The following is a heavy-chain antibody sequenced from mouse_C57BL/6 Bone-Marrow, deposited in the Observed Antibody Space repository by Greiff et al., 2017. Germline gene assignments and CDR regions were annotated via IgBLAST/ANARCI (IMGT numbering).Heavy chain of an antibody. CDR1: GFSLTSYA. J-gene: IGHJ4*01. CDR2: LWTGGGT. V-gene: IGHV2-9-1*01. Sequence: VKLLESGPGLVAPSQSLSITCTVSGFSLTSYAISWVRQPPGKGLEWLGVLWTGGGTNYNSALKSRLSISKDNSKSQVFLKMNSLQTDDTARYYCARNGGTYYAMDYWGQGTSVTVSS. CDR3: ARNGGTYYAMDY. D-gene: IGHD3-3*01.